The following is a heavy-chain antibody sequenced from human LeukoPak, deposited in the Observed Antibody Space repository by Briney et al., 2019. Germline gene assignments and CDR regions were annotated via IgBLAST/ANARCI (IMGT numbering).Heavy chain of an antibody. CDR1: GFIFSSYA. D-gene: IGHD2-15*01. Sequence: GGSLRLSCAASGFIFSSYAMHWVRQAPGKGLEWVAVISYDGSNKYYADSVKGRFTISRDNSKNTLYLQMNSLRAEETAVYYCARKVAVAVLRGYCSGGSCYGRKNWFDPWGQGTLVTVSS. CDR3: ARKVAVAVLRGYCSGGSCYGRKNWFDP. J-gene: IGHJ5*02. V-gene: IGHV3-30*04. CDR2: ISYDGSNK.